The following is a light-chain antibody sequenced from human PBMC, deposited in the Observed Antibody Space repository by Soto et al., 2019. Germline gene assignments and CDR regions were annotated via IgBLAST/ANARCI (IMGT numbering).Light chain of an antibody. CDR1: QSVSSSY. CDR3: QQRHMWPIT. J-gene: IGKJ5*01. CDR2: DAY. Sequence: ETVLTQSPAILSLSPGERATLSCRASQSVSSSYLAWYQQEPGQAPRLLIYDAYNRATGIPPRFSGSGSGTDFTLTISSLEPEDSAVYYCQQRHMWPITFGQGTRLEIK. V-gene: IGKV3D-20*02.